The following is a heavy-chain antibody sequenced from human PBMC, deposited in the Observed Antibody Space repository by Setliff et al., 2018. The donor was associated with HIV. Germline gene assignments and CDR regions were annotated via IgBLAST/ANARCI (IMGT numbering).Heavy chain of an antibody. CDR2: IYSYNSGST. J-gene: IGHJ4*02. D-gene: IGHD3-3*01. CDR3: ARGVNFDY. Sequence: SETLSLTCGVAGGSFSGYYWSWLRQPPGKGLEWIVYIYSYNSGSTHSXXXLXSRVTISADTSRNQFSLKLTSVTAADTAIYYCARGVNFDYWGQGTQVTVSS. CDR1: GGSFSGYY. V-gene: IGHV4-59*01.